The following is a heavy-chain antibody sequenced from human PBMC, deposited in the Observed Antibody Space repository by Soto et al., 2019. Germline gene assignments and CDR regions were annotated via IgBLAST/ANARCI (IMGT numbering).Heavy chain of an antibody. CDR1: GGSISSGGYY. CDR3: ARDLNGYVWFDP. Sequence: SDTLSLTCTVSGGSISSGGYYWSWIRQHPGKGLEWIGYIYYSGSTYYNPSLKSRVIISVDTSKNQFSLKLSSVTAADTAVYYCARDLNGYVWFDPWGQGTLVTVSS. CDR2: IYYSGST. J-gene: IGHJ5*02. V-gene: IGHV4-31*03. D-gene: IGHD5-12*01.